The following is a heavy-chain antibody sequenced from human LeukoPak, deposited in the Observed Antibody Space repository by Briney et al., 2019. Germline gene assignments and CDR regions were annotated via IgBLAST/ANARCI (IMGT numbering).Heavy chain of an antibody. J-gene: IGHJ4*02. CDR3: AREGIGYCSGASCSYFDY. CDR2: IYYSGST. D-gene: IGHD2-15*01. V-gene: IGHV4-31*03. CDR1: GGSISSGGYY. Sequence: SETLSLTCTVSGGSISSGGYYWSWIRQHPGKGLEWIGYIYYSGSTYYNPSLKSRVTISVDTSKNQFSLKLSSVTAADTAVYYCAREGIGYCSGASCSYFDYWGQGTLVTVSS.